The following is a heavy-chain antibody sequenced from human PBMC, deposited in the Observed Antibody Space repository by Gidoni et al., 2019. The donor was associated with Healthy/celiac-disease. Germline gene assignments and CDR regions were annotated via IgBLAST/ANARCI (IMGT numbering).Heavy chain of an antibody. J-gene: IGHJ6*02. V-gene: IGHV1-69*09. CDR1: GGTFSSYA. CDR3: ARGGYYDSTEGYYYGMDV. D-gene: IGHD3-22*01. Sequence: QVQLVQSGAEVKKPGSSVKVSCKASGGTFSSYAISWVRQAPGQGLEWMGRIIPILGIANYAQKFLGRVTITADKSTSTAYMELSSLRSEDTAVYYCARGGYYDSTEGYYYGMDVWGQGTTVTVSS. CDR2: IIPILGIA.